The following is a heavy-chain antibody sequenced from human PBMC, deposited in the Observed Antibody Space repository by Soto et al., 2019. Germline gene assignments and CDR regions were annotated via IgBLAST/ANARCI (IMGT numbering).Heavy chain of an antibody. Sequence: KAPETLSLTCTVSGGSISSGGYYWSWIRQHPGKGLEWIGYIYYSGSTYYNPSLKSRVTISVDTSKNQFSLKLSPVTAADTAVYYCARSKAGYYYDSSGPDYWGQGTLVTVSS. J-gene: IGHJ4*02. V-gene: IGHV4-31*03. CDR3: ARSKAGYYYDSSGPDY. CDR1: GGSISSGGYY. CDR2: IYYSGST. D-gene: IGHD3-22*01.